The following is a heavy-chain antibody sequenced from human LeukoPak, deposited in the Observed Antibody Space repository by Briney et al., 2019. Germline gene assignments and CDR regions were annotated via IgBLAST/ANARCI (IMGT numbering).Heavy chain of an antibody. Sequence: GGSLRLSCAASGFTFSSYSMNWVRQAPGKGLEWVSSISSSSSYIYYADSVKGRFTISRDNAKNSLYLQMNSLRAEDTAVYYCARDRGYGSGDDAFDIWGQGTMVTVSS. V-gene: IGHV3-21*01. CDR3: ARDRGYGSGDDAFDI. J-gene: IGHJ3*02. CDR1: GFTFSSYS. CDR2: ISSSSSYI. D-gene: IGHD3-10*01.